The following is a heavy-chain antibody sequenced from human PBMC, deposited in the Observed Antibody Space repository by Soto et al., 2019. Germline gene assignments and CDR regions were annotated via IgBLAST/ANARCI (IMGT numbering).Heavy chain of an antibody. D-gene: IGHD6-19*01. CDR3: ARGTQWMGL. Sequence: ASVKVSCKASGYSFSSYASTWVRQAPGQGLEWMGWINPNNGEAKYAQKFQGSVTMTTETSTTTAFLELRSLTSGDTAVYYCARGTQWMGLWGQGTLVTVSS. V-gene: IGHV1-18*01. J-gene: IGHJ4*02. CDR2: INPNNGEA. CDR1: GYSFSSYA.